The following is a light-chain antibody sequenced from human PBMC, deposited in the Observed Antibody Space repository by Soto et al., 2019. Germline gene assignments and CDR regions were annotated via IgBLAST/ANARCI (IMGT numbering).Light chain of an antibody. CDR3: QHYGNLWT. J-gene: IGKJ1*01. V-gene: IGKV1-5*03. Sequence: DIQMTQSPATLSASLGERVTITCRASQSITTWLAWYQQKPGKAPKLLIYKATNLQSGVPSRLSGSGSGTEFSLTISSLQPDDFATYYCQHYGNLWTFGQGTKVDIK. CDR1: QSITTW. CDR2: KAT.